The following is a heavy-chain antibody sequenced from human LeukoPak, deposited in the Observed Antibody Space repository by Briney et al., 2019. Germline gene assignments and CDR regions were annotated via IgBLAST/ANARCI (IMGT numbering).Heavy chain of an antibody. CDR2: SRNKDHRIST. J-gene: IGHJ4*02. Sequence: QPGGSLRLSCAVSGFTFSDHYMDWVRQAAGKGLEWVGRSRNKDHRISTEYAAAVNGRFSISRDESKNSLFLQMNSLKIEDTAMYYCVRGHNSFDSWGQGTLVTVSS. CDR3: VRGHNSFDS. CDR1: GFTFSDHY. V-gene: IGHV3-72*01. D-gene: IGHD5-24*01.